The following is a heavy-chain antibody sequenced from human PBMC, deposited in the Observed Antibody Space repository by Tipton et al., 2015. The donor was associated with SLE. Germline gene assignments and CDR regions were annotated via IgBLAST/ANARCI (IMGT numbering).Heavy chain of an antibody. D-gene: IGHD3-22*01. CDR2: IISSSSYI. J-gene: IGHJ4*02. Sequence: SLRLSCAASGFTFSSYSMNWVRQAPGKGLEWVSSIISSSSYIYYADSVKGRFTISRYNAKNSLYLQMNSLRAEDTAVYYCAREDSSGYYSFDYWGQGTLVTVSS. V-gene: IGHV3-21*01. CDR3: AREDSSGYYSFDY. CDR1: GFTFSSYS.